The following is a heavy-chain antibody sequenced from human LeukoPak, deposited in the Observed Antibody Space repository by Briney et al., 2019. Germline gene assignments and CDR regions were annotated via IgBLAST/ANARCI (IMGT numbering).Heavy chain of an antibody. CDR3: AASRNWGSIPYFDY. Sequence: ASVKVSCKVSGYTPTELSMHWVRQAPGKGLEWMGGFDPEDGETIYAQKFQGRVTMTEDTSTDTAYMELSSLRSEDTAVYYCAASRNWGSIPYFDYWGQGTLVTVSS. CDR1: GYTPTELS. V-gene: IGHV1-24*01. J-gene: IGHJ4*02. D-gene: IGHD7-27*01. CDR2: FDPEDGET.